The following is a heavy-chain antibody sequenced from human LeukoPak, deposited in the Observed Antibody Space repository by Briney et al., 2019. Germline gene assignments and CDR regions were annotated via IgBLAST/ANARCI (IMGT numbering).Heavy chain of an antibody. CDR2: ISGSGGST. CDR1: GFTFSSYA. D-gene: IGHD1-26*01. V-gene: IGHV3-23*01. Sequence: GGSLRLSCAASGFTFSSYAMSWVRQAPGKGLEWVSAISGSGGSTYYADSVKGRFTITRDNSKNTLYLQMNSLRAEDTAVYYCANKDSSGSKGAFDIWGQGTMVTVSS. CDR3: ANKDSSGSKGAFDI. J-gene: IGHJ3*02.